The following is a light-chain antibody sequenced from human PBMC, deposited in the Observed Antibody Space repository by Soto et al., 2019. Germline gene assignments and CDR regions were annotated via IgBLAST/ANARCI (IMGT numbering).Light chain of an antibody. CDR3: QQYNNWPIT. CDR2: GAS. V-gene: IGKV3-15*01. CDR1: QSVSIN. J-gene: IGKJ5*01. Sequence: EIVMTQSPGTLSVSPGERATLSCRASQSVSINLAWYQQKPGQPPRFLIYGASTRATGIPARFSGSGSGTEFTLTITSLQSEDFAIYYCQQYNNWPITFGQGTRL.